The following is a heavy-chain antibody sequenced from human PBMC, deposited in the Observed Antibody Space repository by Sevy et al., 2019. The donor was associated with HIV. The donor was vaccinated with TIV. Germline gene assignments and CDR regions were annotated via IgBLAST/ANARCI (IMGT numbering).Heavy chain of an antibody. D-gene: IGHD3-16*02. V-gene: IGHV3-30*03. CDR3: ASLIEEGYTHVFDF. Sequence: GGSLRLSCAVSGFPFSDYQMHWVRQAPGKGLEWLAVISSDGSKTYYADSVKGRFTFSRDNSKNTLYLHMNSLRAEDTALYYCASLIEEGYTHVFDFWGQGILVTVSS. J-gene: IGHJ4*02. CDR1: GFPFSDYQ. CDR2: ISSDGSKT.